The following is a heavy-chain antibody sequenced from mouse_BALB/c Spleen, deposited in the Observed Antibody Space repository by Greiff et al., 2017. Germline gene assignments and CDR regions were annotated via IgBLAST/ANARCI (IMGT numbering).Heavy chain of an antibody. D-gene: IGHD2-3*01. V-gene: IGHV14-3*02. J-gene: IGHJ2*02. CDR2: IDPANGNT. Sequence: EVQLVESGAELVKPGASVKLSCTASGFNIKDTYMHWVKQRPEQGLEWIGRIDPANGNTKYDPKFQGKATITADTSSNTAYLQLSSLTSEDTAVYYCARLADDTFDYWGQGTSLTVSS. CDR3: ARLADDTFDY. CDR1: GFNIKDTY.